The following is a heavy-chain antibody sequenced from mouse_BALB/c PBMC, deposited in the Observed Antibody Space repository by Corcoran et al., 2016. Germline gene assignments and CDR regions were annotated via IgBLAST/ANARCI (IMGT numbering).Heavy chain of an antibody. Sequence: QVQLQQSGAELMKPGASVKISCKGTGYTFSSYWIEWVKQRPGHGLEWIGEILPGSGSTNYNEKFKGKATFTADTSSNTAYMQLSSLTSEDSAVYYCARNYGSSYDWYFDVWGAGTTVTVSS. J-gene: IGHJ1*01. CDR2: ILPGSGST. CDR1: GYTFSSYW. D-gene: IGHD1-1*01. V-gene: IGHV1-9*01. CDR3: ARNYGSSYDWYFDV.